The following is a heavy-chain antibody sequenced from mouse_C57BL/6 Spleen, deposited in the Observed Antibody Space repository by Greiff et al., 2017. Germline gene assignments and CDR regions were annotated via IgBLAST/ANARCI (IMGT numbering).Heavy chain of an antibody. CDR2: ISYDGSN. D-gene: IGHD1-1*01. V-gene: IGHV3-6*01. Sequence: DVQLQESGPGLVKPSQSLSLTCSVTGYSITSGYYWNWIRQFPGNKLEWMGYISYDGSNNYNPSLKNRISITRDTSKNQFFLKLNSVTTEDTATYYCARGGHYYGSSPAWFAYWGQGTLVTVSA. J-gene: IGHJ3*01. CDR1: GYSITSGYY. CDR3: ARGGHYYGSSPAWFAY.